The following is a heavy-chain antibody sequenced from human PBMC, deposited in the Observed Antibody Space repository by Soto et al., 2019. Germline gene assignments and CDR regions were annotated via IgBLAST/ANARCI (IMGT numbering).Heavy chain of an antibody. D-gene: IGHD2-15*01. V-gene: IGHV3-66*01. CDR1: GFTVSSNY. CDR2: IYSGGST. J-gene: IGHJ6*03. CDR3: ARLGGIVVVVAAKRGGYMDV. Sequence: PGGSLRLSCAASGFTVSSNYMSWVRQAPGKGLEWVSVIYSGGSTYYADSVKGRFTISRDNSKNTLYLQMNSLRAEDTAVYYCARLGGIVVVVAAKRGGYMDVWGKGTTVTVSS.